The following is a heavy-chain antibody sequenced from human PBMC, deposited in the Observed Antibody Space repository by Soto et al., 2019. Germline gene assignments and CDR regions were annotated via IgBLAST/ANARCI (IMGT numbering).Heavy chain of an antibody. CDR2: IYHSGST. J-gene: IGHJ4*02. CDR3: ARAYYDSSGYYYFDY. Sequence: SETLSLTCAVSGGSISSSNWWSWVRQPPGKGLEWIGEIYHSGSTNYNPSLKSRVTISVDKSKNQFSLKLSSVTAADTAVYYCARAYYDSSGYYYFDYWGQGTLVTVSS. CDR1: GGSISSSNW. D-gene: IGHD3-22*01. V-gene: IGHV4-4*02.